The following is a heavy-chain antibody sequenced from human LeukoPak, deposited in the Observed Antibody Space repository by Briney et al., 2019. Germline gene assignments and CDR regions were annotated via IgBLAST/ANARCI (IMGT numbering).Heavy chain of an antibody. CDR3: ARDQIIVATILDYYYGMDV. D-gene: IGHD5-12*01. Sequence: GGSLRLSCAASGFIFSQYSINWVRQAPGKGLEWVSHTRSTGDTFYADSVKGRFTISRDNARNSLYLQMNSLRAEDTAMYYCARDQIIVATILDYYYGMDVWGQGTTVTVSS. J-gene: IGHJ6*02. CDR2: TRSTGDT. CDR1: GFIFSQYS. V-gene: IGHV3-48*01.